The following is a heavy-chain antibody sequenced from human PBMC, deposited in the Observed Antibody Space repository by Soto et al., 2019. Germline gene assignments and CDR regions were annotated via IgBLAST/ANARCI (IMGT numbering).Heavy chain of an antibody. J-gene: IGHJ3*02. CDR1: GNSFTRSW. CDR2: IYPADSDT. D-gene: IGHD2-15*01. Sequence: PGESLKISCQGSGNSFTRSWIGWVRQMPGKGLECMGIIYPADSDTRYSPSIQGQVTISADKSTSTAYLQWSSLKASDTAIYFCARREFGGDGFDIWGQGTRVTVSS. V-gene: IGHV5-51*01. CDR3: ARREFGGDGFDI.